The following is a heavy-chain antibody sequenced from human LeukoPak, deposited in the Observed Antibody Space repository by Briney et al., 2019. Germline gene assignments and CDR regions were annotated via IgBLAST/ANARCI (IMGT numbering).Heavy chain of an antibody. D-gene: IGHD1-26*01. CDR3: ARAESYSGSYPDAFDI. Sequence: GGSLRLSCAASGFTVSSNYMSWVRQAPGKGLEWVSVIGTAGDTYYPGSVKGRFTISRENAKNSLYLQMNSLRAGDTAVYYCARAESYSGSYPDAFDIWGQGTMVTVSS. V-gene: IGHV3-13*01. CDR1: GFTVSSNY. CDR2: IGTAGDT. J-gene: IGHJ3*02.